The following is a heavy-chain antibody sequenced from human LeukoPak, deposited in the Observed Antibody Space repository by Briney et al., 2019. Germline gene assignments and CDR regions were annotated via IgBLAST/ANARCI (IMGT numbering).Heavy chain of an antibody. D-gene: IGHD5-12*01. J-gene: IGHJ4*02. CDR1: GGSFSGYY. CDR3: ARFLGGGYSFDY. CDR2: INHSGST. Sequence: PSETLSLTCAVYGGSFSGYYWSWIRQPPGKGLEWIGEINHSGSTNYNPSLKSRVTISVDTSKNQFSLKLSSVTAADTAVYYCARFLGGGYSFDYWGQGTLVTVSS. V-gene: IGHV4-34*01.